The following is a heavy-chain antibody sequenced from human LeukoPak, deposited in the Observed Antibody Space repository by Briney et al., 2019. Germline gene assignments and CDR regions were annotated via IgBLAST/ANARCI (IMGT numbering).Heavy chain of an antibody. D-gene: IGHD3-9*01. CDR3: AREGGADYDILSWYFDL. CDR2: IKQDGSEK. J-gene: IGHJ2*01. V-gene: IGHV3-7*01. CDR1: GFTFSSYW. Sequence: GGSLRLSCAASGFTFSSYWMSWVRQAPGKGLEWVANIKQDGSEKYYVDSVKGRFTISRDNAKNSLYLQMNSLRAEDTAVYYCAREGGADYDILSWYFDLWGRGTLVTVSS.